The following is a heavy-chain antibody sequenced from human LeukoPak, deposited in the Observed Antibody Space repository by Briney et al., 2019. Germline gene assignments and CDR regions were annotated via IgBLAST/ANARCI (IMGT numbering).Heavy chain of an antibody. V-gene: IGHV1-18*01. D-gene: IGHD2-2*01. CDR1: GYTFTFYG. J-gene: IGHJ4*02. Sequence: SVTVSCQASGYTFTFYGISWVRQAPGQGLEWMGWISAYNGNKNCAQKAQGRVTMTTDTSTSTAYMELTSLTSDDTAVYYCARHPGYCSSTNCYFDYGGQGTLVTVSA. CDR2: ISAYNGNK. CDR3: ARHPGYCSSTNCYFDY.